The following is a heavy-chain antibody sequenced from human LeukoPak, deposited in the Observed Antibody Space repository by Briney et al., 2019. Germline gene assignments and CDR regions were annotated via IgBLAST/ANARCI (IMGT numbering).Heavy chain of an antibody. CDR3: ARIRGSTLPISYMDV. D-gene: IGHD6-13*01. J-gene: IGHJ6*03. Sequence: GGSLRLSCTASGFRFGGYSIHWVRRAAGKGLEWLSYISVSGTIHADSVMGRVTVSRDNAKNSLYLQMNSLRAEDTAVYYCARIRGSTLPISYMDVWGKGTTVTVSS. CDR2: ISVSGT. CDR1: GFRFGGYS. V-gene: IGHV3-48*04.